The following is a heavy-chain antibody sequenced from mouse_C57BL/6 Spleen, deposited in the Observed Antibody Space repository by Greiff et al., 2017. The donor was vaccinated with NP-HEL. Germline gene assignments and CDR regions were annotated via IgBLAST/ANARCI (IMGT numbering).Heavy chain of an antibody. J-gene: IGHJ1*03. CDR3: ARRGELGRGYWYFDV. V-gene: IGHV1-52*01. CDR2: IDPSDSET. D-gene: IGHD4-1*01. CDR1: GYTFTSYW. Sequence: QVQLQQPGAELVRPGSSVKLSCKASGYTFTSYWMHWVKQRPIQGLEWIGNIDPSDSETHYQKFKDKATLTVDKSSSTAYMQLSSLTSEDSAVYYCARRGELGRGYWYFDVWGTGTTVTVSS.